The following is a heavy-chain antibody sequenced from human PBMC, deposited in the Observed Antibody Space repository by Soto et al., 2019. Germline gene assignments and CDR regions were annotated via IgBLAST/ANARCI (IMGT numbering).Heavy chain of an antibody. CDR2: INDRGSI. D-gene: IGHD3-9*01. CDR3: ARESHDILTGPPWVWYFDL. V-gene: IGHV4-34*01. Sequence: QVQLQQWGAGPLRPLETLSLTCGVSGGSFSGYYWAWIRQSPGKGLEWIGEINDRGSINYNPSLKSRDSNSVDTSKNHYSLNLRSVAAADSAVYYCARESHDILTGPPWVWYFDLWGRGTLVTVSS. CDR1: GGSFSGYY. J-gene: IGHJ2*01.